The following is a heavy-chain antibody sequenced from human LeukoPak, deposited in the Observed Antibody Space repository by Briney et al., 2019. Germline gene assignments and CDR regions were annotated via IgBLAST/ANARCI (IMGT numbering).Heavy chain of an antibody. CDR3: AKENPHNDY. V-gene: IGHV3-30*04. CDR1: GFTFSSYA. Sequence: GGSLRLSCAASGFTFSSYAMHWVRQAPGKGLEWVAVISYDGSNKYYAESVKGRFTIYRDNSKNTLYMQMNSLRAEDTALYYCAKENPHNDYWGQGTLVTVSS. J-gene: IGHJ4*02. CDR2: ISYDGSNK.